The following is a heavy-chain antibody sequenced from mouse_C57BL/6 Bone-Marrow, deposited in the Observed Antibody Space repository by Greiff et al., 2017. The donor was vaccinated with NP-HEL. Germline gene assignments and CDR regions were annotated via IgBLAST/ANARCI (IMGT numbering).Heavy chain of an antibody. CDR1: GYAFTNYL. Sequence: QVQLQQSGAELVRPGTSVKVSCKASGYAFTNYLIEWVKQRPGQGLEWIGVINPGSGGTNYNEKFKGKATLTADKSSSTAYMQLSSLTSEDSAVYFCARFYGYYVIDYWGQGTTLTVSS. CDR2: INPGSGGT. CDR3: ARFYGYYVIDY. J-gene: IGHJ2*01. D-gene: IGHD2-3*01. V-gene: IGHV1-54*01.